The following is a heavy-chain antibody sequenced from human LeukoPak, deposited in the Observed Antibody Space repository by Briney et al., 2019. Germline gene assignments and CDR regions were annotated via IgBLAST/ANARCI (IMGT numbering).Heavy chain of an antibody. CDR2: ISYDGSNK. J-gene: IGHJ4*02. CDR1: GFTFSNYG. Sequence: PGRSLRLSCAASGFTFSNYGMHWVRQAPGKGLGWVAVISYDGSNKYYADSVKGRFTISRDNSKNTLYLQMNSLRAEDTAVYYCAKTILAYCGGDCYGYYFDYWGQGTLVTVSS. V-gene: IGHV3-30*18. CDR3: AKTILAYCGGDCYGYYFDY. D-gene: IGHD2-21*02.